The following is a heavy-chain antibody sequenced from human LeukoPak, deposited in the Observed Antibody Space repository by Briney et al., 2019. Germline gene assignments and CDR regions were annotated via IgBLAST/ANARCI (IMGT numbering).Heavy chain of an antibody. D-gene: IGHD3-16*02. J-gene: IGHJ5*02. CDR3: ARDKLGLGELSLYDQ. CDR2: MNPNSGGT. V-gene: IGHV1-2*02. Sequence: ASVKVSCKASGYTLTGYYMHWVRQAPGQGLEWMGWMNPNSGGTKYARKFQGRVTMTRDTSISTAYMELSRLRSDDTAMYYCARDKLGLGELSLYDQWGQGTLVTVSS. CDR1: GYTLTGYY.